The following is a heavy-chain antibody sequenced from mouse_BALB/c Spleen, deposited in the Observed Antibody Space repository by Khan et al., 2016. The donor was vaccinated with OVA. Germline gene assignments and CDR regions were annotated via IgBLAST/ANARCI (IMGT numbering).Heavy chain of an antibody. D-gene: IGHD1-1*01. V-gene: IGHV5-6-4*01. CDR2: ISSGGSYT. Sequence: EVELVESGGGLVRPGGSLKLSCAASGFSFSSYSMSWVRQTPEKRLEWVATISSGGSYTYYPDSVKGRFTISRDNAKNTLYLQMSSLKSEDTAMYYCTRHGGYYGNNPYFDYWGQGTTLTVSS. CDR3: TRHGGYYGNNPYFDY. CDR1: GFSFSSYS. J-gene: IGHJ2*01.